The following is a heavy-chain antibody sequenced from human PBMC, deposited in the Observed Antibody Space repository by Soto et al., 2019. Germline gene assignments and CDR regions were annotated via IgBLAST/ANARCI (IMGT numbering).Heavy chain of an antibody. Sequence: ETLSLTGSVSGVSITSYYWTWIRHSPGKGLEWIGYVYHTGNTYYNPSLKSRVTISLDTSKNHVSLRLRSVTAADTAVYYCAREQYNWKLWGQGTLVTVYS. V-gene: IGHV4-59*01. J-gene: IGHJ4*02. CDR2: VYHTGNT. CDR1: GVSITSYY. D-gene: IGHD1-20*01. CDR3: AREQYNWKL.